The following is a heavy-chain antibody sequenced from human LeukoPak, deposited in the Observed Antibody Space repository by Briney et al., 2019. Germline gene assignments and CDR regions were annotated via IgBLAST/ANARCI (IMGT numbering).Heavy chain of an antibody. J-gene: IGHJ4*02. D-gene: IGHD4-17*01. CDR1: GFAFGDFS. CDR2: ISSSGSTI. V-gene: IGHV3-48*04. Sequence: GGSLRLSCAASGFAFGDFSINWVRQAPGKGLEWVSYISSSGSTIYYADSVKGRFTISRDNAKNSLYLQMNSLRAEDTAVYYCARDGYGDVRVGYWGQGTLVTVSS. CDR3: ARDGYGDVRVGY.